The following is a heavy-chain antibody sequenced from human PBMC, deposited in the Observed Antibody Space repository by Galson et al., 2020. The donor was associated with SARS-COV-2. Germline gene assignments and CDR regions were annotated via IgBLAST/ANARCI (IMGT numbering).Heavy chain of an antibody. V-gene: IGHV3-74*01. CDR1: GFTFRTYW. J-gene: IGHJ6*02. CDR3: AREGEDTWYDYVMDA. CDR2: INSDGSSA. Sequence: GVSLKISCAASGFTFRTYWMHWVRQVSGKGLEWVSRINSDGSSAIYADSVKGRLTISRDNAMNMLYLHMNSLRVDDTAVYYCAREGEDTWYDYVMDAWGQGTTVTVSS. D-gene: IGHD3-16*01.